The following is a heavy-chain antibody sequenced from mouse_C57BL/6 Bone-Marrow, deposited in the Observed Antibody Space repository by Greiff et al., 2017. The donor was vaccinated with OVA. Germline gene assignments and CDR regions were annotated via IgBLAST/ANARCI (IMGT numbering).Heavy chain of an antibody. J-gene: IGHJ2*01. CDR2: INPNNGGT. V-gene: IGHV1-26*01. CDR3: ARIFADYGFDY. CDR1: GYTFTDYY. D-gene: IGHD2-4*01. Sequence: EVQLQQSGPELVKPGASVKISCKASGYTFTDYYMNWVKQSHGQSLEWIGDINPNNGGTSYNQKFKGKATLTVDKSSSTAYMELRSLTSEDSAVYYCARIFADYGFDYWGQGTTLTVSS.